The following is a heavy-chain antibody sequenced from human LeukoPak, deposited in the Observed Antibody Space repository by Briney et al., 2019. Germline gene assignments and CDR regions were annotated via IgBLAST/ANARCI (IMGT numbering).Heavy chain of an antibody. V-gene: IGHV4-4*07. D-gene: IGHD2-21*02. Sequence: SETLSLTCTVSGGSISSYYWSWIRQPAGKGLEWIGRLYTSEDAKYNPSLESRVSMSLDTSKKRFSLKLTSVTAADTAVYYCARYGDPNYYFDYWGQGTLVTVSS. J-gene: IGHJ4*02. CDR1: GGSISSYY. CDR2: LYTSEDA. CDR3: ARYGDPNYYFDY.